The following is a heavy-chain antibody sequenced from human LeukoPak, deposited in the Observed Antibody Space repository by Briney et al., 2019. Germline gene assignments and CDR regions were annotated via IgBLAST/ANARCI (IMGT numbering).Heavy chain of an antibody. J-gene: IGHJ4*02. Sequence: GESLKIPCEASGYNFNTFWIGWVGQMPGKGLEWVGIIYPDDSDTKYSPSFRGQVTISADKSINTAFLQWSSLKASDTAMYYCARHTPQPNVNAGTPREVPDYWGQGTLVTVSS. V-gene: IGHV5-51*01. CDR1: GYNFNTFW. D-gene: IGHD2-15*01. CDR3: ARHTPQPNVNAGTPREVPDY. CDR2: IYPDDSDT.